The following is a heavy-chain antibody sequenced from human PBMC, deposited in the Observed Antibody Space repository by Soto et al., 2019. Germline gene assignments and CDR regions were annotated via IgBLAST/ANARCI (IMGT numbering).Heavy chain of an antibody. Sequence: QVRLVESGGGVVRPGRSLRLACAASGFTFSSFPMHWVRQAPGKGLEWVAVVSYDGNNEYYADSVKGRFTISRDNSRNTLFRQMNSLRVADTALYYCARGHPTYGDSLDYWGQGALVTVSS. D-gene: IGHD4-17*01. V-gene: IGHV3-30-3*01. J-gene: IGHJ4*02. CDR1: GFTFSSFP. CDR3: ARGHPTYGDSLDY. CDR2: VSYDGNNE.